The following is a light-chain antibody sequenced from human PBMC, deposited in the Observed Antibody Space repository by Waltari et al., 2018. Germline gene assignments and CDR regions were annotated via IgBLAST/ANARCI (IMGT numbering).Light chain of an antibody. CDR2: EDN. Sequence: NFMLTQPHSVSESPGKTVTISCTRSIGNIASNSVQWYQHRPGSAPTTVIYEDNERPSGVPDRFSGSIDSSSNSASLTISGLKTEDEADYFCQSYDSSNQGVFGGGTKLTVL. V-gene: IGLV6-57*04. CDR1: IGNIASNS. J-gene: IGLJ3*02. CDR3: QSYDSSNQGV.